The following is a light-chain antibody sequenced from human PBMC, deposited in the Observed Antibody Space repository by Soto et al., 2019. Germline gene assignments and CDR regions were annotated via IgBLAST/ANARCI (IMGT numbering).Light chain of an antibody. J-gene: IGLJ1*01. Sequence: QSVLTQPPSVSAAPGQDVTISCSGSSSNLAYNSLSWYQQLPGTAPKLLIYDDNKRPSGIPARFSGSKSGTSATLGITGLETGDEADYYCGAWDDSLNVYVFGSGTNVTVL. CDR1: SSNLAYNS. CDR3: GAWDDSLNVYV. V-gene: IGLV1-51*01. CDR2: DDN.